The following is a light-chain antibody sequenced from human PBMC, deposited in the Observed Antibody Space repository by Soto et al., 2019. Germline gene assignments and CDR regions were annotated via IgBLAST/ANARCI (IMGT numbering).Light chain of an antibody. J-gene: IGKJ1*01. CDR2: ETS. CDR3: QQYGSSRT. Sequence: IVLTQSPDTLSLSTGQRATLSCRASQSVSNNYLAWYQQKPGQAPRLLIYETSTRATGIPDRFSGSESGTDFTLTISRLEHEDFAVYYCQQYGSSRTFGQGTKVDI. CDR1: QSVSNNY. V-gene: IGKV3-20*01.